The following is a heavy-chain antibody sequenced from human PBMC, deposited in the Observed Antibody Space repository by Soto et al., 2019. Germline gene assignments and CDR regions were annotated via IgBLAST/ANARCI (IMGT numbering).Heavy chain of an antibody. CDR3: ARQSVFFQATSLGLGTYMDV. Sequence: SETLSLTCTVSGGSISSSSYYWGWIRQPPGKGLEWIGSIYYSGSTYYNPSLKSRVTISVDTSKNQFSLKLSSVTAADTAVYYCARQSVFFQATSLGLGTYMDVWGKGTTVTVSS. J-gene: IGHJ6*03. D-gene: IGHD1-26*01. CDR1: GGSISSSSYY. V-gene: IGHV4-39*01. CDR2: IYYSGST.